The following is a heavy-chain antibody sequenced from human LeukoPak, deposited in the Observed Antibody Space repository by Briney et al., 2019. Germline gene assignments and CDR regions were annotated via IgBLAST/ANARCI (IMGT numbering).Heavy chain of an antibody. CDR2: IYSGGSI. J-gene: IGHJ4*02. CDR1: GLIVSSNY. D-gene: IGHD3/OR15-3a*01. V-gene: IGHV3-53*01. CDR3: ARDPSRGLYYFDH. Sequence: GGSLRLSCGASGLIVSSNYMSWVRQAPGKGLEWVSVIYSGGSIYYADSVKGRFTISRDNSKNTLYLQMNSLRADDTAVYYCARDPSRGLYYFDHWGQGTLVTVSS.